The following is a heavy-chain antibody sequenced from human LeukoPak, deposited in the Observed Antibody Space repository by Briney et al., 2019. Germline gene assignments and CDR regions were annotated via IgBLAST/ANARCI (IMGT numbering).Heavy chain of an antibody. Sequence: QPGRSLRLSCAASGFTFSSYGMHWVRQAPGKGLEWVAVIWYDGSDKYYTDSVKGRFTISRDNSKNTLYLQMNSLRAEDTAIYYCARAGDAFDIWGQGTMVTVSS. CDR1: GFTFSSYG. J-gene: IGHJ3*02. V-gene: IGHV3-33*01. CDR2: IWYDGSDK. CDR3: ARAGDAFDI.